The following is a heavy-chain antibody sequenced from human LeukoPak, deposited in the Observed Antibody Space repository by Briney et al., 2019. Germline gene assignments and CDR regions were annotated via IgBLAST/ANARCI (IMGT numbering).Heavy chain of an antibody. V-gene: IGHV1-18*01. J-gene: IGHJ6*02. CDR2: ISGCNGNT. D-gene: IGHD6-19*01. CDR1: GYTFTYYG. Sequence: GASVKVSCKTSGYTFTYYGVIWVRQAPGQGLEWMGWISGCNGNTKYAEKFQDRVSMSRDSSTGTAYMEVRSLTSDDTAVYYCARDLYPSLEVADPRGGMDVWGQGTTVTVSS. CDR3: ARDLYPSLEVADPRGGMDV.